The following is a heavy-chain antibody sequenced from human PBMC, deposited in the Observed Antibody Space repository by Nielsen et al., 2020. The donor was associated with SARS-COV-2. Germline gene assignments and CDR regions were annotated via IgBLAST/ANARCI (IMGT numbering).Heavy chain of an antibody. CDR1: GYTFTSYG. CDR3: ARDLEGPPWYDILTGSQSYYYYGMDV. D-gene: IGHD3-9*01. J-gene: IGHJ6*02. CDR2: FSAYNGNT. V-gene: IGHV1-18*01. Sequence: ASVQASCKASGYTFTSYGISWVRQAPGQGLEWMGWFSAYNGNTNYAQKPQGRVTMTTDTSTSTAYMQLRSLRSDDTAVYYCARDLEGPPWYDILTGSQSYYYYGMDVWGQGTTVTVSS.